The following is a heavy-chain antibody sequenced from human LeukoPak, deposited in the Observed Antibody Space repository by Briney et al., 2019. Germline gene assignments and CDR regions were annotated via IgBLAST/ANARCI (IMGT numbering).Heavy chain of an antibody. V-gene: IGHV4-34*01. J-gene: IGHJ4*02. CDR3: AGEKQQLVGGTDY. D-gene: IGHD6-13*01. Sequence: SETLSLTCAVYGGSFSGYYWSWIRQPPGKGLEWIGEINHSGSTNYNPSLKSRVTISVDTSKNQFSLKLSSVTAADTAVYYCAGEKQQLVGGTDYWGQGTLVTVSS. CDR1: GGSFSGYY. CDR2: INHSGST.